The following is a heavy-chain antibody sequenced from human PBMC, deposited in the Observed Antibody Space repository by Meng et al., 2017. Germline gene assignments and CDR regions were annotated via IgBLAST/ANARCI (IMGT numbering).Heavy chain of an antibody. CDR2: IYYSGST. V-gene: IGHV4-31*03. Sequence: HAQRQASGPGLVQPSQTLSLTSTVSGGSISSGGYYWSWIRQHPGKGLEWIGYIYYSGSTYYNPSLKSRVTISVDTSKNQFSLKLSSVTAADTAVYYCARDVARYYDSSGYFDYWGQGTLVTVSS. J-gene: IGHJ4*02. CDR1: GGSISSGGYY. CDR3: ARDVARYYDSSGYFDY. D-gene: IGHD3-22*01.